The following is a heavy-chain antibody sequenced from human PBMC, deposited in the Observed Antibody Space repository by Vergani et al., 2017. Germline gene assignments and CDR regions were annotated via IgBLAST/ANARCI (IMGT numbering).Heavy chain of an antibody. CDR2: IYYSGST. D-gene: IGHD2-15*01. CDR3: ARRSRKDIVVVVAAEAFDI. J-gene: IGHJ3*02. V-gene: IGHV4-39*01. CDR1: GGSISSSSYY. Sequence: QLQLQESGPGLVKPSETLSLTCTVSGGSISSSSYYWGWIRQPPGKGLEWIGSIYYSGSTYYNPSLKSRVTISVDTSKNQFSLKLSSVTAADTAVYYCARRSRKDIVVVVAAEAFDIWGQGTMVTVSS.